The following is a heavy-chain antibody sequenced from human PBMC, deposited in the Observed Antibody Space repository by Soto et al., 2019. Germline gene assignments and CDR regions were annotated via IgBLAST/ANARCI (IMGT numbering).Heavy chain of an antibody. V-gene: IGHV1-18*01. Sequence: QVQLVQSGAEVKKPGASVKVSCKASGYTFTSYGISWVRQAPGQGLEWMGWISAYNGNTNYAQKLQGRVTMTTDTSTSTAYMELRSLRSDDTAVYYCASVTMVRGVIGVDYYYGMDVWGQGTTVTVSS. D-gene: IGHD3-10*01. CDR1: GYTFTSYG. J-gene: IGHJ6*02. CDR3: ASVTMVRGVIGVDYYYGMDV. CDR2: ISAYNGNT.